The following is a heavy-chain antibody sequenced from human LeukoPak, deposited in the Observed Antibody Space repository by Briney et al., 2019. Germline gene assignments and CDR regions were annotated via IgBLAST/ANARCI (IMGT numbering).Heavy chain of an antibody. D-gene: IGHD3-22*01. V-gene: IGHV1-2*02. Sequence: ASVKVSCKASGYTFTGYYMHWVRQAPGQGLEWMGWINPNSGGTNYAQKFQGRVTMTRDTSTSTVYMELSSLRSEDTAVYYCASDHYYDSSGLDCWGQGTLVTVSS. CDR3: ASDHYYDSSGLDC. CDR1: GYTFTGYY. J-gene: IGHJ4*02. CDR2: INPNSGGT.